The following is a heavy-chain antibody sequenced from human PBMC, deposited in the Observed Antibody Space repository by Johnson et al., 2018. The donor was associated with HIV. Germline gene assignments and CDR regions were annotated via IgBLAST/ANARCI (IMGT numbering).Heavy chain of an antibody. V-gene: IGHV3-NL1*01. CDR3: AATYYYDSSGSRYPFDI. CDR1: GFTFSSYG. D-gene: IGHD3-22*01. CDR2: IYSGGST. Sequence: QVQLVESGGGVVQPGRSLRLSCAASGFTFSSYGVHWVRQAPGKGLEWVSVIYSGGSTYYADSVKGRCTISRDNSKNTLYLQMNSLRAEDTAVYYCAATYYYDSSGSRYPFDIWGQGTMVTVSS. J-gene: IGHJ3*02.